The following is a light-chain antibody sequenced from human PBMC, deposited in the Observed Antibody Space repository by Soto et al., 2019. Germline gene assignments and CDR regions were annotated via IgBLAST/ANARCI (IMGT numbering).Light chain of an antibody. J-gene: IGLJ1*01. CDR1: SSDVGGYNY. V-gene: IGLV2-14*01. CDR2: EVS. CDR3: SSYTSSSTPYV. Sequence: QSVLTQPASVSGSPGQSITISCTGTSSDVGGYNYVSWYQQHPGKAPKLMIYEVSNRPSGVSNRFSGSKSGNTASLTTFGLQAEDEADYYCSSYTSSSTPYVFGTGTKVTVL.